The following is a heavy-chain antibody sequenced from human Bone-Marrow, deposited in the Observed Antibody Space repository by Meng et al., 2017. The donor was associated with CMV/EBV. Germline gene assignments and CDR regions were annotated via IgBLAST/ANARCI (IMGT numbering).Heavy chain of an antibody. V-gene: IGHV3-21*01. J-gene: IGHJ6*02. CDR3: ARGGGRGASVGGMDV. D-gene: IGHD2-15*01. CDR1: ESTFSSYS. CDR2: ISSSSSYI. Sequence: SLKIWCASSESTFSSYSRNWVRQAPGKGLEWVSSISSSSSYIYYADSVKGRFTISRDNAKNSLYLQMNSLRAEDTAVYYCARGGGRGASVGGMDVWGQGTTVTVSS.